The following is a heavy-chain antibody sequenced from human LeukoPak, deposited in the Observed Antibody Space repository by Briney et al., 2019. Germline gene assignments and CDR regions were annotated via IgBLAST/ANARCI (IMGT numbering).Heavy chain of an antibody. Sequence: SSETLSLTCTVSGGSFSSYYWGWIRQPPGKGLEWIGSIYYSGSTYYNPSLKSRVTISVDTSKNQFSLKLSSVTAADTAVYYCARDQLERGFDPWGQGTLVTVSS. CDR1: GGSFSSYY. J-gene: IGHJ5*02. V-gene: IGHV4-39*07. D-gene: IGHD1-1*01. CDR2: IYYSGST. CDR3: ARDQLERGFDP.